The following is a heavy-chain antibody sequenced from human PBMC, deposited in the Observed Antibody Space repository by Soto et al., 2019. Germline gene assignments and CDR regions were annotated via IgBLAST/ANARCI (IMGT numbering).Heavy chain of an antibody. CDR2: ITGSGDSA. J-gene: IGHJ6*03. Sequence: EVQLLESGGGLVQPGGSLRLSCAASGFTFNNYAISWVRQAPGKGLEWVSTITGSGDSAYYADSVKGRFIISRDKSNSTLNMQMHSLGAEDSAIYYCAKGRGTNYYYHMDVWGGGTTVTVSS. CDR1: GFTFNNYA. CDR3: AKGRGTNYYYHMDV. D-gene: IGHD1-26*01. V-gene: IGHV3-23*01.